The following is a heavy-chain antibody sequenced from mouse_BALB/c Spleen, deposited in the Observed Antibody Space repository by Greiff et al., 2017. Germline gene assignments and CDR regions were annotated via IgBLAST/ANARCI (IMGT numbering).Heavy chain of an antibody. D-gene: IGHD3-2*01. J-gene: IGHJ3*01. CDR2: IYPSDSYT. V-gene: IGHV1-69*02. Sequence: QVQLQQPGAELVRPGASVKLSCKASGYTFTSYWINWVKQRPGQGLEWIGNIYPSDSYTNYNQKFKDKATLTVDKSSSTAYMQLSSPTSEDSAVYYCTKGQLGLPAWFAYWGQGTLVTVSA. CDR3: TKGQLGLPAWFAY. CDR1: GYTFTSYW.